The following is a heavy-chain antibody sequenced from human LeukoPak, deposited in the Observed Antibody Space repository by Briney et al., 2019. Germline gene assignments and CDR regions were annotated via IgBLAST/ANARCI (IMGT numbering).Heavy chain of an antibody. CDR3: AREVRGFGELWSPNFDY. J-gene: IGHJ4*02. V-gene: IGHV1-2*02. D-gene: IGHD3-10*01. CDR1: GYTFTGYY. Sequence: ASVKVSCKASGYTFTGYYMHWVRQAPGQGLEWMGWINPNSGGTNYAQKFQGSVTMTRDTSISTAYMELSRLRSDDTAVYYCAREVRGFGELWSPNFDYWGQGTLVTVSS. CDR2: INPNSGGT.